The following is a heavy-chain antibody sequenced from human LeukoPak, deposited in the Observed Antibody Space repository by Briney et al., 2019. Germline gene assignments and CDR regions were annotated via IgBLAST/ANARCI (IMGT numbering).Heavy chain of an antibody. CDR2: IYYSGST. D-gene: IGHD4-11*01. CDR1: GGSISSYY. V-gene: IGHV4-59*08. J-gene: IGHJ6*02. Sequence: SETLSLTCTVSGGSISSYYWSWIRQPPGKGLEWIGYIYYSGSTNYNPSLKGRVTISVDTSKNQFSLRLSSVTAADTAVYYCARGRTTAKYYYYYGMDVWGQGTTVTVSS. CDR3: ARGRTTAKYYYYYGMDV.